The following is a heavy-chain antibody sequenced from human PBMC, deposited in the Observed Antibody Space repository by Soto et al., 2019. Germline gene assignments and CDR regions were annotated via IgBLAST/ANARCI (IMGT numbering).Heavy chain of an antibody. Sequence: EVQLVESGGGLVQPGGSLKLSCAASGFTFSDSAMHWFRQASGKGLESVGRIRSKPNTDATAYAAPVNGRFTISRDDSKSTAYRQMNSLTTEDTAVYYCTRHVDGSGGSCYSGYYYYMDVWGRGTTVTVSS. CDR2: IRSKPNTDAT. D-gene: IGHD2-15*01. CDR3: TRHVDGSGGSCYSGYYYYMDV. V-gene: IGHV3-73*01. J-gene: IGHJ6*03. CDR1: GFTFSDSA.